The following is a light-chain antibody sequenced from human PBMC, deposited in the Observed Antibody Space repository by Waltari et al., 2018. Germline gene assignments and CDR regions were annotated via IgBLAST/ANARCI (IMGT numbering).Light chain of an antibody. J-gene: IGLJ3*02. V-gene: IGLV1-47*01. CDR2: RAV. CDR1: SSNIGSNY. CDR3: AAWDNSLSGLV. Sequence: QSVVTQPPSASGTPGQWVTISCSGSSSNIGSNYVYWYQQFPGAAPKLLLSRAVQRPSGVPDRFSGSKSGTSASLAISGLRSEDEADYYCAAWDNSLSGLVFGGGTKLTV.